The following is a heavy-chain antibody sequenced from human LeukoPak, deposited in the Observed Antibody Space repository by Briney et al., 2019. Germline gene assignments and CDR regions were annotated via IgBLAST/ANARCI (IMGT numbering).Heavy chain of an antibody. Sequence: GGSLRLSCAASGFTFSSYSMNWVRQAPEKGLEWVSYISSSSSTIYYADSVKGRFTISRDNAKNSLYLQMNSLRAEDTAVYYCARQWYYYDSSGYYYDAFDIWGQGTMVTVSS. CDR2: ISSSSSTI. J-gene: IGHJ3*02. CDR3: ARQWYYYDSSGYYYDAFDI. D-gene: IGHD3-22*01. CDR1: GFTFSSYS. V-gene: IGHV3-48*04.